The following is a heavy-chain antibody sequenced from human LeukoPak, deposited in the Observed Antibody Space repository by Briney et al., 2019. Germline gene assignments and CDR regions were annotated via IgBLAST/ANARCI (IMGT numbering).Heavy chain of an antibody. Sequence: SQTLSLTCAISGDSVSSNSAAWNWIRQSPSRGLEWLGRTYYRSKWYNDYAVSVKSRITINPDTSKNQFSLQLNSVTPEGTAVYSCARVSLEAGFNWFDPWGQGTLVTVPS. D-gene: IGHD6-19*01. J-gene: IGHJ5*02. CDR2: TYYRSKWYN. V-gene: IGHV6-1*01. CDR1: GDSVSSNSAA. CDR3: ARVSLEAGFNWFDP.